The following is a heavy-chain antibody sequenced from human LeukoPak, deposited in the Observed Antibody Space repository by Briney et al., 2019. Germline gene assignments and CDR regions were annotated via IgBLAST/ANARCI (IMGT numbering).Heavy chain of an antibody. CDR3: ARDRFDDSRGYYYHYYYYKDV. D-gene: IGHD3-22*01. V-gene: IGHV3-7*01. Sequence: GGSLRLSCAASGFTFSSYWMSWVRQAPGKGLEWVANIKQDGSEKSYVDSVKGRFTISRDNAKNSLYLQMNSLRAEDTAVYYCARDRFDDSRGYYYHYYYYKDVWGKGTTVTVSS. CDR1: GFTFSSYW. CDR2: IKQDGSEK. J-gene: IGHJ6*03.